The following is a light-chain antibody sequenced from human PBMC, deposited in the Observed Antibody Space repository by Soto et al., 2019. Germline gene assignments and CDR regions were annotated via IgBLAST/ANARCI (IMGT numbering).Light chain of an antibody. CDR1: QSVTNY. Sequence: EIVLTQSPATLSLSPGERATLSCRASQSVTNYLAWYQHKPGQAPRLLIYDATNMATGIPVRFRGSGAGTDFTLTISSLEPEFFAVYYCQRRSTLITFGQGTRLE. J-gene: IGKJ5*01. CDR3: QRRSTLIT. CDR2: DAT. V-gene: IGKV3-11*01.